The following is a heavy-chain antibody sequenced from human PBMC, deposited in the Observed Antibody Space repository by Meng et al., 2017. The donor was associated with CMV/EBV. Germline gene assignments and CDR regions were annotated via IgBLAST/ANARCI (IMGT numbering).Heavy chain of an antibody. CDR3: AKDRGYYDSSGYNPMGDYYGMDV. V-gene: IGHV3-30*02. CDR1: GFTFSSYG. Sequence: GGSLRLYCAASGFTFSSYGMHWVRQAPGKGLEWVAFIRYDGSNKYYADSVKGRFTISRDNSKNTLYLQMNSLRAEDTAVYYCAKDRGYYDSSGYNPMGDYYGMDVWGQGTTVTVSS. D-gene: IGHD3-22*01. CDR2: IRYDGSNK. J-gene: IGHJ6*02.